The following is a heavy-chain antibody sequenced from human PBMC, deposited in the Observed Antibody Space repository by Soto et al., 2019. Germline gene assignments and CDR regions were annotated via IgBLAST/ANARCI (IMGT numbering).Heavy chain of an antibody. Sequence: QVQLQESGPGLVKPSGTLSLTCAVSGGSISSSNWWSWVRQPPGKGLEWIGEIYHSGSTNYNPSLNSRVTISVDKSKNQFSLKLSSVTAADTAVYYCARVGIAVAGPDAFDIWGQGTMVTVSS. CDR3: ARVGIAVAGPDAFDI. V-gene: IGHV4-4*02. CDR2: IYHSGST. J-gene: IGHJ3*02. CDR1: GGSISSSNW. D-gene: IGHD6-19*01.